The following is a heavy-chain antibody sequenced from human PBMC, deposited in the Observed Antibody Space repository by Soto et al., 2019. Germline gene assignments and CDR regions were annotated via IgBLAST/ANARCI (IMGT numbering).Heavy chain of an antibody. D-gene: IGHD4-17*01. V-gene: IGHV3-7*01. J-gene: IGHJ4*02. Sequence: GGSLRLSCAASGFTFGSYWMSWVRQAPGKGLEWVANIKQDGSEKYYVDSVKGRFTISRDNAENSLYLQMNSLRAEDTAVYYCARDLPSGDYAPFDYWGQGTLVTVSS. CDR3: ARDLPSGDYAPFDY. CDR2: IKQDGSEK. CDR1: GFTFGSYW.